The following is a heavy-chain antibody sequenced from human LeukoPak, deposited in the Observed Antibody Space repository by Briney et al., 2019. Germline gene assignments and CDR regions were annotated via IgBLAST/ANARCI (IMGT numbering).Heavy chain of an antibody. CDR2: IRSKAYGGTT. V-gene: IGHV3-49*03. D-gene: IGHD3-22*01. CDR3: TRDPNYYDSKVYY. CDR1: GFTFGDYA. Sequence: GGSLRLSCTASGFTFGDYAMSWFRKAPGKGLEWVGFIRSKAYGGTTEYAASVKGRFTISRDDSKSIAYLQMNSLKTEDTAVYYCTRDPNYYDSKVYYWGQGTLVTVSS. J-gene: IGHJ4*02.